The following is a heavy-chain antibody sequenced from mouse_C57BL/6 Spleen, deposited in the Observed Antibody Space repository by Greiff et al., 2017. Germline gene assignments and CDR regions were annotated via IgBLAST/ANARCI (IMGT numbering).Heavy chain of an antibody. Sequence: EVKLMESGGDLVKPGGSLKLSCAASGFTFSSYGMSWVRQTPDKRLEWVATISSGGSYTYYPDSVKGRFTISRDNAKNTLYLQMSSLKSEDTAMYYGARPLSTMVTTYAMDYWGQGTSVTVSS. D-gene: IGHD2-2*01. CDR3: ARPLSTMVTTYAMDY. CDR2: ISSGGSYT. CDR1: GFTFSSYG. J-gene: IGHJ4*01. V-gene: IGHV5-6*01.